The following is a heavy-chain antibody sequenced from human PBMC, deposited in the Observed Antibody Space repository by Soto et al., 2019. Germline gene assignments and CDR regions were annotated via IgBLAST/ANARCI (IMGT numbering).Heavy chain of an antibody. CDR2: IMPVFRTP. V-gene: IGHV1-69*12. CDR1: GGTFRTAA. D-gene: IGHD2-8*01. Sequence: QVQLEQSGAEVKKPGSSVKVSCKASGGTFRTAAISWVRQAPGQGLEWMGGIMPVFRTPDYAQKFQGRVTITADESTNTAYMELSVLRSDDTAVYYCARDNDRPQLGGNYYYILDVWGQGTTITVSS. CDR3: ARDNDRPQLGGNYYYILDV. J-gene: IGHJ6*02.